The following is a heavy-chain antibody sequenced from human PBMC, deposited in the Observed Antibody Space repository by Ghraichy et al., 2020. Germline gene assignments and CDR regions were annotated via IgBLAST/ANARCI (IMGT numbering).Heavy chain of an antibody. D-gene: IGHD3-10*01. V-gene: IGHV1-8*01. J-gene: IGHJ6*02. CDR3: ARSMVSFLHYYYYYGMDV. Sequence: ASVKVSCKASGYTFTSYDINWVRQATGQGLEWMGWMNPNSGNTGYAQKFQGRVTMTRNTSISTAYMELSSLRSEDTAVYYCARSMVSFLHYYYYYGMDVWGQGTTVTVSS. CDR2: MNPNSGNT. CDR1: GYTFTSYD.